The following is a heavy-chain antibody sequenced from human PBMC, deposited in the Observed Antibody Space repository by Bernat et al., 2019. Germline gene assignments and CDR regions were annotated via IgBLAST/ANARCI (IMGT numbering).Heavy chain of an antibody. V-gene: IGHV3-30*18. Sequence: QVQLVESGGGVVQPGRSLRLSCAASGFTFSSYGMHWVRQAPGKGLEWVAVISYDGSNKYYADSVKGRFTISRDNSKNTLYLQMNSLRAEDTAVYYCAKALGGSGSFLQGGFDPWGQGTLVTVSS. CDR1: GFTFSSYG. D-gene: IGHD1-26*01. CDR3: AKALGGSGSFLQGGFDP. CDR2: ISYDGSNK. J-gene: IGHJ5*02.